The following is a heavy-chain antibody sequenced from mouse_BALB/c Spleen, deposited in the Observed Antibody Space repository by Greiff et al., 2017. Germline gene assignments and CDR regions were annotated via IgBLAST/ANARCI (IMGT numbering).Heavy chain of an antibody. CDR3: ARQECAYLDC. V-gene: IGHV5-12-1*01. CDR2: ISSGGGST. CDR1: GFAFSSYD. J-gene: IGHJ2*01. D-gene: IGHD6-1*01. Sequence: EVHLVESGGGLVKPGGSLKLSCAASGFAFSSYDMSWVRQTPEKRLEWVAYISSGGGSTYYPDTVKGRFTISRDNAKNTLYLQMSSLKSEDTAMYYCARQECAYLDCWGQGTTLTVSS.